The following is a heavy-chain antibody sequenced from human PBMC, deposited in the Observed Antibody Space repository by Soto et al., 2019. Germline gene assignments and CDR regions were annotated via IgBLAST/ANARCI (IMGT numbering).Heavy chain of an antibody. CDR2: MNAKSGDT. CDR1: GYTFSDFD. V-gene: IGHV1-8*01. Sequence: QAHLEQSGTELKRPGASVKVSCKASGYTFSDFDINWLRQASGQGPEWMGWMNAKSGDTFFAQRFQDKFNMTWDTSLSTAYMEVGSLTSDDTAIYYCARGNPFNYAGCDVWGQGTTVAVSS. D-gene: IGHD3-16*01. CDR3: ARGNPFNYAGCDV. J-gene: IGHJ6*02.